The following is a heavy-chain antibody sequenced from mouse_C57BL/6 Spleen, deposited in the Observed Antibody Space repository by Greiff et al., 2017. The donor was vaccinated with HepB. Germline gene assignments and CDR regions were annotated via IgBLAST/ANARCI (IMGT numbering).Heavy chain of an antibody. CDR1: GFTFSDYG. V-gene: IGHV5-17*01. CDR2: ISSGSSTI. Sequence: EVMLVESGGGLVKPGGSLKLSCAASGFTFSDYGMHWVRQAPEKGLEWVAYISSGSSTIYYADTMKGRFTISRDNAKNTLFLQMTSLRSEDTAMYYCARGGGFAYWGQGTLVTVSA. CDR3: ARGGGFAY. J-gene: IGHJ3*01.